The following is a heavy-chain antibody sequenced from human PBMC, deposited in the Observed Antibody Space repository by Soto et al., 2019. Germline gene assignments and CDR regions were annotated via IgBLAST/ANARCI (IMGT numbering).Heavy chain of an antibody. D-gene: IGHD3-22*01. CDR2: INPSGGST. CDR1: GYTFTGYY. V-gene: IGHV1-46*03. Sequence: ASVKVSCKASGYTFTGYYMHWVRQAPGQGLEWMGIINPSGGSTSYAQKFQGRVTMTRDTSTSTVYMELSSLRSEDTAVYYCARALYYYDSSGYLDYWGQGTLVTVSS. CDR3: ARALYYYDSSGYLDY. J-gene: IGHJ4*02.